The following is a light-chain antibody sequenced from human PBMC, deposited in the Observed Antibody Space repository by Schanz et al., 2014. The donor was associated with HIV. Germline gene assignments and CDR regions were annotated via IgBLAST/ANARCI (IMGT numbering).Light chain of an antibody. V-gene: IGKV3-20*01. Sequence: EIVLTQSPGTLSLSPGERATLSCRASQSVSSSYLAWYQQKPGQAPRLLIYGADSRATGIPDRFSGSGSGTDFTLTISRLEAEDFAVYSCQQYGSPPWTFGQGTKVEIK. CDR3: QQYGSPPWT. CDR1: QSVSSSY. J-gene: IGKJ1*01. CDR2: GAD.